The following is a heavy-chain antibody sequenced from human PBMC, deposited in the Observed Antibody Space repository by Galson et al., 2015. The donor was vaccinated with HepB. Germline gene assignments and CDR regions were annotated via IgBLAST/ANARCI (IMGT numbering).Heavy chain of an antibody. CDR2: IIPILGIA. CDR3: ALSAPDDSYGFFAALSYYYYYMDV. CDR1: GGTFSSYA. D-gene: IGHD5-18*01. J-gene: IGHJ6*03. V-gene: IGHV1-69*10. Sequence: SVKVSCKASGGTFSSYAISWVRQAPGQGLEWMGGIIPILGIANYAQKFQGRVTITADKSTSTAYMELSSLRSEDTAVYYCALSAPDDSYGFFAALSYYYYYMDVWGKGTTVTVSS.